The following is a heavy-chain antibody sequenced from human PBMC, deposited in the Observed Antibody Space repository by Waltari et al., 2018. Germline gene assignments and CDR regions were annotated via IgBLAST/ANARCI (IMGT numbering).Heavy chain of an antibody. Sequence: QVQLQQWGAGLLEPSETLSVTCAVSGGSFTGYYWTWIRQSPGMGLAWIGEINHSGDTDYNPSLKSRVIISVDTPKRQFSLRLSSVTAADTAVYYCARLRRSNWSFEVWGQGTLVTVSS. D-gene: IGHD6-13*01. V-gene: IGHV4-34*01. CDR2: INHSGDT. J-gene: IGHJ4*02. CDR3: ARLRRSNWSFEV. CDR1: GGSFTGYY.